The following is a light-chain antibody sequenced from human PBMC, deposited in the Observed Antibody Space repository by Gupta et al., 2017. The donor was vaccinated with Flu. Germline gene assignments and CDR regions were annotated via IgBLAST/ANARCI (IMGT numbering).Light chain of an antibody. Sequence: EIVLTQSPGTLSLSPGESATLSCRASQSVSSSYLAWYQQKPGQAPRLLIYGASSRDTGIPDRFSGSGSGTDFTLTISRREQEDFAVYYCQQYGSSPPIAFGQGTRLEIK. CDR2: GAS. CDR3: QQYGSSPPIA. V-gene: IGKV3-20*01. CDR1: QSVSSSY. J-gene: IGKJ5*01.